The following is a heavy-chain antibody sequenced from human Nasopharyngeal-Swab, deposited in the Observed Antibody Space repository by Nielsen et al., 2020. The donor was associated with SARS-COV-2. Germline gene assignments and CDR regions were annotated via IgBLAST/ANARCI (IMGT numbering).Heavy chain of an antibody. V-gene: IGHV4-59*13. Sequence: SETPSLTCTVSGGSISSYYWSWIRQPPGKGLEWIGYIYYSGSTNYNPSLKSRVTISVDTSKNQFSLKLSSVTAADTAVYYCARDRPAAADSNYYYGMDVWGQGTTVTVSS. CDR1: GGSISSYY. D-gene: IGHD6-13*01. J-gene: IGHJ6*02. CDR3: ARDRPAAADSNYYYGMDV. CDR2: IYYSGST.